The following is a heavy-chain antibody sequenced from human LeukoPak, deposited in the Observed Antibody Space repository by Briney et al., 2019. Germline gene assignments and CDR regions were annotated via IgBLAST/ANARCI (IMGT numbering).Heavy chain of an antibody. CDR3: AREGSAVWDY. Sequence: PSETLSLTCAVYGGSFSGYYWSWIRQPPGKGLEWIGEINHSGSTNYNPSLKGRVTISVDTSKNQFSLKLSSVTAADTAVYYCAREGSAVWDYWGQGTLVTVSS. J-gene: IGHJ4*02. D-gene: IGHD3-16*01. CDR2: INHSGST. V-gene: IGHV4-34*01. CDR1: GGSFSGYY.